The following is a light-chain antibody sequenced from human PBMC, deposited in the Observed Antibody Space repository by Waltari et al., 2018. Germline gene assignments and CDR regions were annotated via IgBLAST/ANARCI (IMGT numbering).Light chain of an antibody. CDR2: GAS. CDR3: HQYGSSPT. J-gene: IGKJ1*01. V-gene: IGKV3-20*01. CDR1: QSVNNNY. Sequence: ETVLTQSPATLSSSPGDRATPSCRASQSVNNNYLAWYQQKPGQAPRLLIYGASSRATGIPDRFSGSGSGTDFTLTISRLEPEDFAVYYCHQYGSSPTFGQGTKVEIK.